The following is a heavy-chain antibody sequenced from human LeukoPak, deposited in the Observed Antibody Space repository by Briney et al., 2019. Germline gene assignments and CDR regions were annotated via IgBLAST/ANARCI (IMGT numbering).Heavy chain of an antibody. CDR2: TREDGSEK. J-gene: IGHJ6*03. D-gene: IGHD2-2*02. CDR3: AKDGGYCSSTSCYMGYYMDV. CDR1: GFTFSTYW. V-gene: IGHV3-7*01. Sequence: GGSLRLSCTASGFTFSTYWMSWVRQAPGKGLEWVANTREDGSEKYYVDSVKGRFTISRDNAKNSLYLQMNSLRAEDTAVYYCAKDGGYCSSTSCYMGYYMDVWGKGTTVTVSS.